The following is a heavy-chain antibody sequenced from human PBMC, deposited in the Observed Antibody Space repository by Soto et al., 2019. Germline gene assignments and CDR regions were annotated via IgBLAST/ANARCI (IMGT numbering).Heavy chain of an antibody. D-gene: IGHD4-17*01. J-gene: IGHJ4*02. V-gene: IGHV1-46*01. Sequence: ASVKVSCKASEYTFTSYYMHWVRQAPGQGLEWMGIINPSGGSTSYAQKFQGRVTMTRDTSTSTVYMELSSLRSEDTAVYYCARAQYGDYSNGVFDYWGQGTLVTVSS. CDR1: EYTFTSYY. CDR2: INPSGGST. CDR3: ARAQYGDYSNGVFDY.